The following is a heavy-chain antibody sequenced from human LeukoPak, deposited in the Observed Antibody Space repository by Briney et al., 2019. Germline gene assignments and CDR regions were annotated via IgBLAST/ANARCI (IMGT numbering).Heavy chain of an antibody. V-gene: IGHV4-34*01. CDR2: INHSGST. CDR1: GGSFSGYY. Sequence: PSETLSLTCAVYGGSFSGYYWSWIRQPPGKGLEWIGEINHSGSTNYNPSLKSRVTISVDTPKNQFSLKLSSVTAADTAVYYCARVRGSSGSYEYYHYMDVWGKGTTVTISS. CDR3: ARVRGSSGSYEYYHYMDV. D-gene: IGHD1-26*01. J-gene: IGHJ6*03.